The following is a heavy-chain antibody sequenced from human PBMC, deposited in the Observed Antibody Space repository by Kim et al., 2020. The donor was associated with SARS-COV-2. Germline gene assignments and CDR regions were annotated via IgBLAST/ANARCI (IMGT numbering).Heavy chain of an antibody. Sequence: SVKVSCKASGGTFSSYAISWVRQAPGQGLEWMGGIIPIFGTANYAQKFQGRVTITADESTSTAYMELSSLRSEDTAVYYCAKIEYSSPVGWFDPGAREPWSPSPQ. CDR1: GGTFSSYA. CDR2: IIPIFGTA. D-gene: IGHD6-6*01. J-gene: IGHJ5*02. V-gene: IGHV1-69*13. CDR3: AKIEYSSPVGWFDP.